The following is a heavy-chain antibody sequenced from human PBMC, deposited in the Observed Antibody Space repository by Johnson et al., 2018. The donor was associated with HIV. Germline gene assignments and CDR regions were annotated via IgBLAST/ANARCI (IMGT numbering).Heavy chain of an antibody. J-gene: IGHJ3*02. CDR2: ISSSGSTI. D-gene: IGHD1-1*01. CDR3: ARRVEGRRSANDAFDI. CDR1: GFTFSSYW. Sequence: QVQLVESGGGVVQPGGSLRLSCAASGFTFSSYWMSWIRQAPGKGLEWVSYISSSGSTIYYADSVKCRFTISRDNAKNSLYLQMNSLRAEDTAVYYCARRVEGRRSANDAFDIWGQGTMVTVSS. V-gene: IGHV3-11*04.